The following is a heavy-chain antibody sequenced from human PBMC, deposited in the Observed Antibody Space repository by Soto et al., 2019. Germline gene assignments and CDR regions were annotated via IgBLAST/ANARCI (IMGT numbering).Heavy chain of an antibody. D-gene: IGHD1-26*01. CDR1: GGTFSSYA. CDR3: ARDSGIVGPSGDLDY. J-gene: IGHJ4*02. V-gene: IGHV1-69*13. Sequence: GASVKVSCKASGGTFSSYAISWVRQAPGQGLEWMGGIIPIFGTANYAQKFQGRVTITADESTSTAYMELSSLTSEDTAVYYCARDSGIVGPSGDLDYWGQGTLVTVSS. CDR2: IIPIFGTA.